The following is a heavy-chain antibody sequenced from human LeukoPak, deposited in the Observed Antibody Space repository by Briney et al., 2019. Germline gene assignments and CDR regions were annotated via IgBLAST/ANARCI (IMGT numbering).Heavy chain of an antibody. D-gene: IGHD5-24*01. CDR3: AAGEVGQLFDY. V-gene: IGHV1-24*01. CDR1: GYTLSELS. CDR2: FDLEDGET. Sequence: ASVKVSCKVSGYTLSELSMHWVRQAPGKGLEWMGGFDLEDGETIYVQKFQGRVTMNEDTSTDTAYMELSSLRSDDTAVYFCAAGEVGQLFDYWGQGTLVTVSS. J-gene: IGHJ4*02.